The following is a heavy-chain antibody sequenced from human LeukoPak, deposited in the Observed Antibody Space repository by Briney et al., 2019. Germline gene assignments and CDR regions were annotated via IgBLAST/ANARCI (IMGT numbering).Heavy chain of an antibody. CDR3: ARAFDFVTGLTHYYGMDV. CDR2: IHYSGST. D-gene: IGHD3-9*01. J-gene: IGHJ6*02. Sequence: PSETLPLTCTVSGGSISSGDYYWSWFRQPPGKGLEWMGYIHYSGSTYYSPSLKSRVTISRDTSKNQFSLKLSSVTAADTAVYYCARAFDFVTGLTHYYGMDVWGQGTTVTVSS. CDR1: GGSISSGDYY. V-gene: IGHV4-30-4*01.